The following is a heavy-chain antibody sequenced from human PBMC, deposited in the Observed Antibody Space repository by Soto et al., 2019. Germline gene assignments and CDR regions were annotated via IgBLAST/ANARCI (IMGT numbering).Heavy chain of an antibody. CDR3: ARGIATGQLDP. J-gene: IGHJ5*02. V-gene: IGHV1-3*01. Sequence: ASVKVSCKASGYTFTRYTMNWVRQAPGQRLEWMGWINPDNGNTKSSQKFQDRVIITRDTSASTAYMDLSSLRSEDTAVYYCARGIATGQLDPWGEGTLVTVSS. CDR1: GYTFTRYT. CDR2: INPDNGNT. D-gene: IGHD2-15*01.